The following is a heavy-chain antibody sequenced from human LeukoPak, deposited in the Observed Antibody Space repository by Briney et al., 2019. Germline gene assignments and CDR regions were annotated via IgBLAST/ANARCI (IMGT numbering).Heavy chain of an antibody. J-gene: IGHJ5*02. Sequence: ASVKVSCKASGYTFTSYGISWVRQAPGQGLEWMGWISAYNGITNYAQKLQGRVTMTTDTSTSTAYMELRSLRSDDTAVYYCARGTGGSPWYQLLRPDPNWFDPWGQGTLVTVSS. D-gene: IGHD2-2*01. CDR3: ARGTGGSPWYQLLRPDPNWFDP. CDR1: GYTFTSYG. V-gene: IGHV1-18*01. CDR2: ISAYNGIT.